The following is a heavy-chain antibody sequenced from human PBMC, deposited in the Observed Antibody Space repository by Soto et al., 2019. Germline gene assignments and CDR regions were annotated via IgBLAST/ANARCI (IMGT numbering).Heavy chain of an antibody. CDR1: GFTFSSYW. V-gene: IGHV3-7*01. D-gene: IGHD2-15*01. Sequence: EVQLVESGGGLVQPGGSLRLSCAASGFTFSSYWMSWVRQAPGKGLEWVANIKQDGSEKYYVDSVKGRFTISRDNAKNSLYLQMNSLRAEDTAVYYCARAASICSGGSCYPYYLDYWGQGTLVTVSS. CDR2: IKQDGSEK. CDR3: ARAASICSGGSCYPYYLDY. J-gene: IGHJ4*02.